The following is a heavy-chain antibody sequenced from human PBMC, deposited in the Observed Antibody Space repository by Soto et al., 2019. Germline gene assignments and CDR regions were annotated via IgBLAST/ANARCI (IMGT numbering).Heavy chain of an antibody. J-gene: IGHJ4*02. Sequence: ASVKVSSKASGYMFISYGINWVRQAPGQGLEWMGWISAYNGNIKYAQNLQGRVTMTTDTSTSTAYMEMRSLRSDDTAVYYCVRDLDGSGSYYTDYWGPGTLVTVSS. CDR1: GYMFISYG. CDR2: ISAYNGNI. CDR3: VRDLDGSGSYYTDY. D-gene: IGHD3-10*01. V-gene: IGHV1-18*01.